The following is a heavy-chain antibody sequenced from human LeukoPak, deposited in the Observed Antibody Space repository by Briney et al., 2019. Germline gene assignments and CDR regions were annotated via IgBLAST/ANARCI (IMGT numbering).Heavy chain of an antibody. J-gene: IGHJ4*02. CDR1: GFTFSSYG. CDR3: ARDCGITMVRGADY. V-gene: IGHV3-33*01. D-gene: IGHD3-10*01. Sequence: GGSLRLSCAASGFTFSSYGMHWVRQAPGKGLEWVAVIWYDGSNKYYADSVKGRFTISRDNSKNTLYLQMNSLRAKDTAVYYCARDCGITMVRGADYWGQGTLVTVSS. CDR2: IWYDGSNK.